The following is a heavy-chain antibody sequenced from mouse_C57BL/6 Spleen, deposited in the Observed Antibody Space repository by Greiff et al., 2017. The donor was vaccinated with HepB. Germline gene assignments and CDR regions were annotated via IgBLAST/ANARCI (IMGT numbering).Heavy chain of an antibody. J-gene: IGHJ2*01. D-gene: IGHD2-12*01. Sequence: VQLQQPGAELVMPGASVKLSCKASGYTFTSYWMHWVKQRPGQGLEWIGEIDPSDSYTNYNQKFKGKSTLTVDKSSSTAYMQLSSLTSEDSAVYYCARGDDVGYYFDYWGQGTTLTVSS. CDR2: IDPSDSYT. CDR3: ARGDDVGYYFDY. CDR1: GYTFTSYW. V-gene: IGHV1-69*01.